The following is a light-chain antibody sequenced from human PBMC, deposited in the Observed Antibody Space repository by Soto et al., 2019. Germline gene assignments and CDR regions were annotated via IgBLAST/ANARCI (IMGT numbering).Light chain of an antibody. CDR1: SSDVGCYNY. J-gene: IGLJ2*01. Sequence: QSALTQPPSASGSPGQSVTISCTGTSSDVGCYNYVSWYQQHPGKAPKLMIYEVSKRSSGVSDRFSGSKSGNTASLTVSGLQAEDEADYYCSSYAVNNNLVFGGGTKLTVL. CDR3: SSYAVNNNLV. V-gene: IGLV2-8*01. CDR2: EVS.